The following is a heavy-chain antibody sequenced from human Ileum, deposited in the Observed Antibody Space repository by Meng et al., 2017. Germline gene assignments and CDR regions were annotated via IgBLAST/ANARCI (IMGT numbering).Heavy chain of an antibody. J-gene: IGHJ4*02. D-gene: IGHD1-7*01. Sequence: HGAWPRLVKPSRCLSLALAVAGGSISSSHVWMWGRQLPGKGLEWIGEIYHSGSTNSNPSLKSRVTISVDKSKNQFSLKLSSVTAADTAVYYCARLRYNWNYSADYWGQGTLVTVSS. CDR2: IYHSGST. V-gene: IGHV4-4*02. CDR3: ARLRYNWNYSADY. CDR1: GGSISSSHV.